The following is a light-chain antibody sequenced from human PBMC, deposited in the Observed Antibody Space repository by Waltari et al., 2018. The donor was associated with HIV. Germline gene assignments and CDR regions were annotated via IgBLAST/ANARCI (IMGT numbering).Light chain of an antibody. CDR3: SSYTSSTTWV. CDR1: STDVGGYHY. CDR2: EVS. J-gene: IGLJ3*02. V-gene: IGLV2-14*01. Sequence: QSALTQPASVSGSPGQSITISCTGTSTDVGGYHYVSWYQHHPGKAPKVMIYEVSNRPSGVSNRFSGSKSGNTASLTISGLQAEDEADYYCSSYTSSTTWVFGGGTKLTVL.